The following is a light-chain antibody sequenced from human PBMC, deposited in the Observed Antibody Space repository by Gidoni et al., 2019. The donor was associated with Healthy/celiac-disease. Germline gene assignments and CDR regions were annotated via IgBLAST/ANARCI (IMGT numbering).Light chain of an antibody. J-gene: IGKJ3*01. Sequence: DIQMTQSPSSLSSSVGDRVTITCRASQGISNYVAWYQQKPGKVPKLLVYAASTLQSGVPSRFSGSGSGTDFTRTISILQPEDVATYYCQKYKSAPPFTFGPGTKVDIK. CDR1: QGISNY. CDR2: AAS. CDR3: QKYKSAPPFT. V-gene: IGKV1-27*01.